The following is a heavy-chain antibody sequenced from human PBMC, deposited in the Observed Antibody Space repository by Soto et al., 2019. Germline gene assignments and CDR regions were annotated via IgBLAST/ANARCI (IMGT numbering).Heavy chain of an antibody. CDR2: INHSGST. CDR3: ARGAERSNHAFDI. V-gene: IGHV4-34*01. CDR1: GGSFSGYY. D-gene: IGHD6-25*01. Sequence: SETLSLTCAVYGGSFSGYYWSWIRHPPGKGLEWIGEINHSGSTNYNPSLKSRVTISVDTSKNQFSLKLSSVTAADTAVYYCARGAERSNHAFDIWGQGTMVTVSS. J-gene: IGHJ3*02.